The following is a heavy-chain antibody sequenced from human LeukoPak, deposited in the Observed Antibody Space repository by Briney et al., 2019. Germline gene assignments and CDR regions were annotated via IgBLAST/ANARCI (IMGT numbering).Heavy chain of an antibody. V-gene: IGHV1-2*02. Sequence: ASVKVSCKASGYTFTGYYMHWVRQAPGQGLEWMGWINPNSGGTNYAQKFQGRVTMTRDTSISTAYMELSRLRSDDTAVYYCARDESVYYYGSGSGVGWFDPWGQGTLVTVSS. CDR2: INPNSGGT. D-gene: IGHD3-10*01. CDR3: ARDESVYYYGSGSGVGWFDP. CDR1: GYTFTGYY. J-gene: IGHJ5*02.